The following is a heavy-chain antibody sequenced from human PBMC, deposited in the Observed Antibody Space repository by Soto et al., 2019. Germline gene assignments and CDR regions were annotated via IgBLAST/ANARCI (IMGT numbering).Heavy chain of an antibody. Sequence: QVQLVQSGAEVKKPGSSVKVSCKASGGTFTNYIISWVRQAPGQGLEWMGRITPILDRANYAQKFQGRVTITADRSTSTAYMELSSLRSEDTAVFYCASRLEYSDNTAMDVWGQGTSVTVSS. CDR2: ITPILDRA. CDR3: ASRLEYSDNTAMDV. V-gene: IGHV1-69*02. CDR1: GGTFTNYI. J-gene: IGHJ6*02. D-gene: IGHD4-17*01.